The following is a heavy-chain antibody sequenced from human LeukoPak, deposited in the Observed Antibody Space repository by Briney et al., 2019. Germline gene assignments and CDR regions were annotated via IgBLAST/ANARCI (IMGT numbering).Heavy chain of an antibody. CDR2: ISAYNGNT. V-gene: IGHV1-18*04. D-gene: IGHD6-13*01. J-gene: IGHJ4*02. Sequence: ASVKVSCKASGYTFTSYGISWVRLAPGQGLEWMGWISAYNGNTNYAQKLQGRVTMTTDTSTSTAYMELRSLRSDDTAVYYCARVEAAALTFDYWGQETLVTVSS. CDR3: ARVEAAALTFDY. CDR1: GYTFTSYG.